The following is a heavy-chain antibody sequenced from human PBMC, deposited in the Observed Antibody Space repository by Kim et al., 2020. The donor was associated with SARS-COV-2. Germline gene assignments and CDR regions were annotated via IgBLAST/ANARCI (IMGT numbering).Heavy chain of an antibody. Sequence: KLQGRVTMTTDTSTSTAYMELRSLRSDDTAVYYCARVIQYSGSYRGAFDIWGQGTMVTVSS. CDR3: ARVIQYSGSYRGAFDI. J-gene: IGHJ3*02. D-gene: IGHD1-26*01. V-gene: IGHV1-18*01.